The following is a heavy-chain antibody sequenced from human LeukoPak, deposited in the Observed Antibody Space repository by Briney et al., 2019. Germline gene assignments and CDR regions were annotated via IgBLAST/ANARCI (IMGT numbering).Heavy chain of an antibody. D-gene: IGHD1-26*01. CDR3: ATEGGRSYYLY. CDR2: FDPEDGQT. Sequence: ASVTVSCTASGHTXTELAIHWVRQAPGKGLEWMGGFDPEDGQTIYAQKFQGRVTVTEDTSTDTAYMELSSLGSEDTAVYYCATEGGRSYYLYWGQGTLVTVSS. CDR1: GHTXTELA. V-gene: IGHV1-24*01. J-gene: IGHJ4*02.